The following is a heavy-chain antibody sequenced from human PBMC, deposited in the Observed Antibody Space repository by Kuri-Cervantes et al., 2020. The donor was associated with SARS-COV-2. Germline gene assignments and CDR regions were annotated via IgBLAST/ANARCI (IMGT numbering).Heavy chain of an antibody. J-gene: IGHJ3*01. Sequence: ASVKVSCKASGYTFTSYAMNWVRQAPGQGLEWMGWINTKTEKTTYAQGFKGRFVFSLDTSVSTAYLQISGLKAEDTAVYYCVATAYCSVTNCYGAFDSWGQGTMVTVSS. CDR1: GYTFTSYA. CDR2: INTKTEKT. V-gene: IGHV7-4-1*02. D-gene: IGHD2-2*01. CDR3: VATAYCSVTNCYGAFDS.